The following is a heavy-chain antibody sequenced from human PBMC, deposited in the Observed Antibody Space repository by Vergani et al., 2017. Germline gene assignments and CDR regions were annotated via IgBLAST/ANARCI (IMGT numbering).Heavy chain of an antibody. J-gene: IGHJ5*02. V-gene: IGHV4-61*02. CDR1: GGSISSGGYY. CDR2: IYTSGST. D-gene: IGHD3-22*01. CDR3: ARAYDSSGYYSP. Sequence: QVQLQESGPGLVKPSQTLSLTCTVSGGSISSGGYYWSWIRQHPGKGLEWIGRIYTSGSTNYNPSLKSRVSMSVDTSKNQFSLKLSSVTAADTAVYYCARAYDSSGYYSPWGQGTLVTVSS.